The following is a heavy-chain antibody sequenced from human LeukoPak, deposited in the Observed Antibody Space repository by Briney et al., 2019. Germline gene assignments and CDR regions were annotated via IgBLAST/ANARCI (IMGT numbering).Heavy chain of an antibody. CDR3: QGGRF. D-gene: IGHD1-26*01. V-gene: IGHV3-15*01. Sequence: GGSLRLSCSASGFTFTNAWMSWVRQAPGKGLEWVGRIKSKTDGGTTDYAAPVKGRFSISRDDSKNTLYLQMNSLKSEHTAVYYCQGGRFWGQGTLVTVSS. CDR2: IKSKTDGGTT. J-gene: IGHJ4*02. CDR1: GFTFTNAW.